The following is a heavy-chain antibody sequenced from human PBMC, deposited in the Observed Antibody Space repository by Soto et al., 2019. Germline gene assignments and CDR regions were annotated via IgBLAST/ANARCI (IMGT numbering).Heavy chain of an antibody. Sequence: SETLSLTCTVSGGSISSSSYYWGWIRQPPGKGLEWIGSIYYSGSTYYNPSLKSRVTISVDTSKNQFSLKLSSVTAADTAVYYCASPYTDYYDSSGYPCWGQGTLVTVSS. CDR2: IYYSGST. J-gene: IGHJ4*02. CDR3: ASPYTDYYDSSGYPC. V-gene: IGHV4-39*01. CDR1: GGSISSSSYY. D-gene: IGHD3-22*01.